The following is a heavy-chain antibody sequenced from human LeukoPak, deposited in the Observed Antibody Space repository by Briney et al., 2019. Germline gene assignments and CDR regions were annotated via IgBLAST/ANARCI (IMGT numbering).Heavy chain of an antibody. CDR1: GGTFSSYA. CDR3: ARDDFWSGYQSTRFDY. D-gene: IGHD3-3*01. CDR2: IIPIFGTA. J-gene: IGHJ4*02. Sequence: ASVKVSCKASGGTFSSYAISWVRQAPGQGLEWMGGIIPIFGTANYAQKFQGRVTITADESTSTAYMELSSLRSEDTAVYYCARDDFWSGYQSTRFDYWGQGTPVTVSS. V-gene: IGHV1-69*13.